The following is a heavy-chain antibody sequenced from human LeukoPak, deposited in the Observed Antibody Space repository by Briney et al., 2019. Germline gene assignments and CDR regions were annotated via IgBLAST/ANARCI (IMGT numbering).Heavy chain of an antibody. CDR3: ANVGRASYYYYYMDV. D-gene: IGHD2-15*01. CDR1: GFTFSSYA. CDR2: ISYDGSNK. Sequence: GGSLRLSCAASGFTFSSYAMHWVRQAPGKGLEWVAVISYDGSNKYYADSVKGRFTISRDNSKNTLYLQMNSLRAEDTAVYYCANVGRASYYYYYMDVWGKGTTVTVSS. V-gene: IGHV3-30*04. J-gene: IGHJ6*03.